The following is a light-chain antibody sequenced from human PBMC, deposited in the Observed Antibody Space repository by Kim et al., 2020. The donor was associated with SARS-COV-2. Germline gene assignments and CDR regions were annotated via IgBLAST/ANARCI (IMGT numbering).Light chain of an antibody. CDR3: AAWDDSLSGWV. CDR1: SSNIGSNY. Sequence: ELTQPPSASGIPGQRVTISCSGSSSNIGSNYVYWYQQLPGTAPKLLIYRNNQRPSGVPDRFSGSKSGTSASLAISGLRSEDEADDYCAAWDDSLSGWVFGGGTQLTVL. CDR2: RNN. J-gene: IGLJ3*02. V-gene: IGLV1-47*01.